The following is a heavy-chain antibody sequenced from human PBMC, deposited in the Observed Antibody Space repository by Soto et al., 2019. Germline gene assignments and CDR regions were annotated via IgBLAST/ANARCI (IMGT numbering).Heavy chain of an antibody. CDR2: ISAYNGNT. J-gene: IGHJ5*02. CDR1: GYTFTSYG. Sequence: ASVKVSCKASGYTFTSYGISWVRQAPGQGFEWMGWISAYNGNTNYAQKLQGRVTMTTDTSTSTAYMELRSLRSDDTAVYYCAREAAAGTDDWFDPWGQGTLVTVSS. D-gene: IGHD6-13*01. CDR3: AREAAAGTDDWFDP. V-gene: IGHV1-18*01.